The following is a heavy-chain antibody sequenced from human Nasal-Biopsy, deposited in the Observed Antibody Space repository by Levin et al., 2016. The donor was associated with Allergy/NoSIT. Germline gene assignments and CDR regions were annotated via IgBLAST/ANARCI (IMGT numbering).Heavy chain of an antibody. CDR2: TNPFNGDT. CDR1: GYIFTNYG. J-gene: IGHJ4*02. CDR3: GTDVYSNSSGYSRDY. D-gene: IGHD3-22*01. Sequence: ASVKVSCKASGYIFTNYGISWVRQAPGQGLEWMGWTNPFNGDTKYAQTVQGRVTMTTDTSTGTAYMELRSLTSDDTGVYYCGTDVYSNSSGYSRDYWGQGTLVTVSS. V-gene: IGHV1-18*01.